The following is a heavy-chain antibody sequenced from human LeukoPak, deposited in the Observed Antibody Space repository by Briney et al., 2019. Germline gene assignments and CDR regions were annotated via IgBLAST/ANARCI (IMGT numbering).Heavy chain of an antibody. D-gene: IGHD2-2*01. V-gene: IGHV4-39*01. Sequence: SETLSLICTVSGGSISSSSHYWGWIRQPPGKGLEWIGSIYYSGSTYYSPSLKSRLTISIDTSKNQFSLRLSPVTAADTAVYYCARHNPNLGSGFCSRTSCYGVLFDFWGQGSQVTVSS. CDR2: IYYSGST. CDR1: GGSISSSSHY. CDR3: ARHNPNLGSGFCSRTSCYGVLFDF. J-gene: IGHJ4*02.